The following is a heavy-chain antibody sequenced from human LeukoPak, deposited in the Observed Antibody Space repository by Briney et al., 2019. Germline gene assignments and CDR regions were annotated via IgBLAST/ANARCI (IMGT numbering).Heavy chain of an antibody. CDR3: ARVNFITAAIPFDP. CDR1: GFTFSSYS. J-gene: IGHJ5*02. Sequence: PGGSLRLSCAASGFTFSSYSMNWVRQAPGKGLEWVSSISSSSSYIYYADSVKGRFTISRDNAKNSLYLQMNSLRAEDTAVYYCARVNFITAAIPFDPWGQGTLVTVSS. D-gene: IGHD2-2*02. CDR2: ISSSSSYI. V-gene: IGHV3-21*01.